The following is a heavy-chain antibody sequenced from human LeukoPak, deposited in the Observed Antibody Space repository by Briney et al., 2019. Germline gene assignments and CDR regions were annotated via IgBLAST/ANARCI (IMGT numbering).Heavy chain of an antibody. J-gene: IGHJ2*01. CDR3: ARDIHYDILTGSPADL. D-gene: IGHD3-9*01. V-gene: IGHV3-23*01. Sequence: GGSLRLSCAASGFTFSSYGMSWVRQAPGKGLEWVSAISGSGGSTYYADSVKGRFTISRDNSKNTLYLQMNSLRAEDTAVYYCARDIHYDILTGSPADLWGRGTLVTVSS. CDR1: GFTFSSYG. CDR2: ISGSGGST.